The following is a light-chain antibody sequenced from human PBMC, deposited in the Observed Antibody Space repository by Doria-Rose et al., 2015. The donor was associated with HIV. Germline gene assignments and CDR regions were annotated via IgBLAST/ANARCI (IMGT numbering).Light chain of an antibody. CDR3: HQYGTSWT. J-gene: IGKJ1*01. CDR2: DGS. Sequence: VLTQSPGTLSLSPGERATLSCRASQSFSSTYLAWYQQKPGQAPSLLIYDGSTRATGTPDRFSASGSGTDFTLTINRLEPEDFALYYCHQYGTSWTFGQGTKVEI. V-gene: IGKV3-20*01. CDR1: QSFSSTY.